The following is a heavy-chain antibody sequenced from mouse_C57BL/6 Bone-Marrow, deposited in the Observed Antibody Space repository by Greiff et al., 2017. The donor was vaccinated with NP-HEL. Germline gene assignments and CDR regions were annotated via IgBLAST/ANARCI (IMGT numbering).Heavy chain of an antibody. CDR3: ARDDDGYFDY. Sequence: EVMLVESEGGLVQPGSSMKLSCTASGFTFSDYYMAWVRQVPEKGLEWVANINYDGSSTYYLDSLKSRFIISRDNAKNILYLQMSSLKSEDTATYYCARDDDGYFDYWGQGTTLTVSS. J-gene: IGHJ2*01. D-gene: IGHD2-3*01. CDR2: INYDGSST. CDR1: GFTFSDYY. V-gene: IGHV5-16*01.